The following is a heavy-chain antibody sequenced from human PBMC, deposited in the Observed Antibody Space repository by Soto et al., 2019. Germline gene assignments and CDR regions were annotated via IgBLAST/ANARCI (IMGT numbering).Heavy chain of an antibody. Sequence: VQLVESGGALVQPGGSLRLSCAASGYSFDAYIMNWVRQAPGKGLEWVSSINPRGLTKFYADSVRGRFTISRDDASSSLFLQMNNLMAEDTAVYYCATWYGNHYFGLDVWGQGTTVTVSS. D-gene: IGHD6-13*01. V-gene: IGHV3-48*01. CDR1: GYSFDAYI. CDR3: ATWYGNHYFGLDV. J-gene: IGHJ6*02. CDR2: INPRGLTK.